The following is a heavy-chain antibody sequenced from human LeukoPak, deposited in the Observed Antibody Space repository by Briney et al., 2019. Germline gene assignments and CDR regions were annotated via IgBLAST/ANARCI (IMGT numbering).Heavy chain of an antibody. V-gene: IGHV3-11*01. CDR3: ARDQWEMARISGAFDI. Sequence: GGSLRLSCAASGFTFSDYYMSWIRQAPGKGLEWVSYISSSGSTIYYADSVKGRFTISRDNAKNSLYLQMNSLRAEDTAVYYCARDQWEMARISGAFDIWGQGTMVTVSS. J-gene: IGHJ3*02. CDR2: ISSSGSTI. D-gene: IGHD5-24*01. CDR1: GFTFSDYY.